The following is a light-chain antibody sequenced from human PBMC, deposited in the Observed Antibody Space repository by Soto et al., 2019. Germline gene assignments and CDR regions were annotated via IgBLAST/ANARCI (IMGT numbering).Light chain of an antibody. CDR3: CSYAGSYTYV. CDR1: SCDVGGYNY. CDR2: DVS. V-gene: IGLV2-11*01. Sequence: QSALTQPRSVSGSPGQSVTISCTGTSCDVGGYNYVSWYQHHPGKAPKLMIYDVSKRPSGVPDRFSGSKSGNTASLTISGLQAEDEADYYCCSYAGSYTYVFGTGTKVTVL. J-gene: IGLJ1*01.